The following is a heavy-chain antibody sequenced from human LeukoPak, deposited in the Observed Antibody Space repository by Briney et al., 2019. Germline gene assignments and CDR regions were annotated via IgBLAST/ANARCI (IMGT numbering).Heavy chain of an antibody. Sequence: GASVKVSCKASGYTFTGYYMHWVRQAPGQGLEWMGIINPSGGSTSYAQKFQGRVTMTRDTSTSTVYMELSSLRSEDTAVYYCARDRAAAAGTGFFDYWGQGTLVTVSS. CDR3: ARDRAAAAGTGFFDY. CDR2: INPSGGST. D-gene: IGHD6-13*01. V-gene: IGHV1-46*01. CDR1: GYTFTGYY. J-gene: IGHJ4*02.